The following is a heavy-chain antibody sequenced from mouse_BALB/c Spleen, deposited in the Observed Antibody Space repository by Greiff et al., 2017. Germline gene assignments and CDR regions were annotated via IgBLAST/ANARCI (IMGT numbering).Heavy chain of an antibody. J-gene: IGHJ4*01. D-gene: IGHD1-1*01. CDR3: ARAYYGSRAMDY. Sequence: EVQLVESGGGLVQPGGSLKLSCAASGFTFSSYTMSWVRQTPEKRLEWVAYISNGGGSTYYPDTVKGRFTISRDNAKNTLYLQMSSLKSEDTAMYYCARAYYGSRAMDYWGQGTSVTVSS. V-gene: IGHV5-12-2*01. CDR2: ISNGGGST. CDR1: GFTFSSYT.